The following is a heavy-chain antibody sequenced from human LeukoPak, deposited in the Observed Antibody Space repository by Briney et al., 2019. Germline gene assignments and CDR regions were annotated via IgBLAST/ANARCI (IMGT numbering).Heavy chain of an antibody. D-gene: IGHD2-15*01. CDR3: ARVTPDDGYYYYYMGV. Sequence: SETLSLTCTVFGGAISRYYWSWIRQPPGRGLEWIGSIYYTGSTKYKSSLMSRVSISLDTSKNQFSLRLNYVTAADSAVYYCARVTPDDGYYYYYMGVWGKGTTVTVSS. CDR2: IYYTGST. J-gene: IGHJ6*03. CDR1: GGAISRYY. V-gene: IGHV4-59*08.